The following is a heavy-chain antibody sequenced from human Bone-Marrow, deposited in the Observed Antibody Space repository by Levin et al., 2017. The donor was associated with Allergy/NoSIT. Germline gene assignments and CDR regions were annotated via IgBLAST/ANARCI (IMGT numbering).Heavy chain of an antibody. CDR1: GYTFTNYN. J-gene: IGHJ5*02. CDR3: ARAFRIGGFDP. D-gene: IGHD3-16*01. Sequence: ASVKVSCKAYGYTFTNYNMHWVRQAPGQGPEWMGIINPSGGTTSYTQNFQGRVTMTRDTSTSTVYMELSSLRSEDTAMYYCARAFRIGGFDPWGQGTLVTVSS. V-gene: IGHV1-46*01. CDR2: INPSGGTT.